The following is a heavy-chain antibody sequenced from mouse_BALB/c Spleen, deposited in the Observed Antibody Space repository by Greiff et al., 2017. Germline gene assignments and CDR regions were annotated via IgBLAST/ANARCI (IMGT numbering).Heavy chain of an antibody. CDR2: IYPGDGDT. Sequence: LVESGAELVRPGSSVKISCKASGYAFSSYWMNWVKQRPGQGLEWIGQIYPGDGDTNYNGKFKGKATLTADKSSSTAYMELSSLTSEDSAVYYCARGATVVAQDYFDYWGQGTTLTVSS. V-gene: IGHV1-80*01. CDR3: ARGATVVAQDYFDY. J-gene: IGHJ2*01. D-gene: IGHD1-1*01. CDR1: GYAFSSYW.